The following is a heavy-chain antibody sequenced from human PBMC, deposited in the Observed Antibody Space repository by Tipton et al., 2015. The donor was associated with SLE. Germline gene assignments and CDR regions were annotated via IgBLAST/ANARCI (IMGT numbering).Heavy chain of an antibody. D-gene: IGHD5-12*01. J-gene: IGHJ4*02. Sequence: TLSLTCAVSGYSISSGYYWGWIRQPAGKGLEGIGHIYTSGSTNYNPSLKSRVTISVDTSKNQFSLKLSSVTAADTAVYYCARGGYSGYDPSGSGSFDYWGQGTLVTVSS. CDR3: ARGGYSGYDPSGSGSFDY. CDR2: IYTSGST. V-gene: IGHV4-61*09. CDR1: GYSISSGYY.